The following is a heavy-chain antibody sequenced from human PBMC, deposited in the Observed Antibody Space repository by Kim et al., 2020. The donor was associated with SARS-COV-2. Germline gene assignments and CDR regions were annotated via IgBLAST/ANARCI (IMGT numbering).Heavy chain of an antibody. J-gene: IGHJ4*02. V-gene: IGHV5-51*01. D-gene: IGHD5-18*01. CDR3: ARRVVDTAIVTYFDY. Sequence: SVQGQVTISADKSISTAYLQWSSLKASDTAMYYCARRVVDTAIVTYFDYWGQGTLVTVSS.